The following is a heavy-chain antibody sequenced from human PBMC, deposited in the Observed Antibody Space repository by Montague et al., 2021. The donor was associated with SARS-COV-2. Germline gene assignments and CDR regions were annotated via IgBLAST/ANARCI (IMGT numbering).Heavy chain of an antibody. Sequence: SETRSLTCTVSGGSIRTSSYYWGWIRQPPGKGLDWIGSIYYSGSTCYNPSLKSRVTISVDTSKNQFSLRLSSVTAADTAVYYCAMRGGALDAFDIWGQGTMVIVSS. D-gene: IGHD4-17*01. V-gene: IGHV4-39*01. J-gene: IGHJ3*02. CDR1: GGSIRTSSYY. CDR2: IYYSGST. CDR3: AMRGGALDAFDI.